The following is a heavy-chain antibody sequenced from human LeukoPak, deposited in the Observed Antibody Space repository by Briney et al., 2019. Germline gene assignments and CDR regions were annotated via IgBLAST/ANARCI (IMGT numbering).Heavy chain of an antibody. Sequence: PGGSLRLSCAASGFTFSSYAMSWVRQAPGKGLEWVSAISGSGGSTYYADSVKGRFTISRDNSKNTLYLQMNSLRAEDTAVYYCAKDQAVAGSPGVWDYWGQGTLVTVSS. J-gene: IGHJ4*02. V-gene: IGHV3-23*01. CDR3: AKDQAVAGSPGVWDY. CDR1: GFTFSSYA. CDR2: ISGSGGST. D-gene: IGHD6-19*01.